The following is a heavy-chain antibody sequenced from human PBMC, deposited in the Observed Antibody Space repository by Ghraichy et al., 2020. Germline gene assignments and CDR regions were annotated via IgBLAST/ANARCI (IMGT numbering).Heavy chain of an antibody. D-gene: IGHD5-18*01. CDR3: ARVPPSGYSYGYYFDY. Sequence: ASVKVSCKASGYTFTSYGISWVRQAPGQGLEWMGWISAYNGNTNYAQKLQGRVTMTTDTSTSTAYMELRSLRSDDTAVYYCARVPPSGYSYGYYFDYWGQGTLVTVSS. CDR1: GYTFTSYG. CDR2: ISAYNGNT. V-gene: IGHV1-18*04. J-gene: IGHJ4*02.